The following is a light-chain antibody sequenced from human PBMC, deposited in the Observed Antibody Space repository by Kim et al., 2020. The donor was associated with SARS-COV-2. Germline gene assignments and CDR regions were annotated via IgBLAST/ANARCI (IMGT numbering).Light chain of an antibody. CDR1: KLGDKY. CDR2: QDS. CDR3: QAWDSSTKVV. J-gene: IGLJ2*01. V-gene: IGLV3-1*01. Sequence: SYELTLPPSVSVSPGQTASITCSGDKLGDKYACWYQQKPGQSPVLVIYQDSKRPSGIPERFSGSNSGNTATLTISGTQAMDEADYYCQAWDSSTKVVFDG.